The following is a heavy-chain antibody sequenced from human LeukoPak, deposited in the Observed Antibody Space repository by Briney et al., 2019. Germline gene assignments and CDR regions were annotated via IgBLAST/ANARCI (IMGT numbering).Heavy chain of an antibody. CDR3: ARHRLYYYDSSGYSDY. D-gene: IGHD3-22*01. V-gene: IGHV4-30-4*01. Sequence: PSETLSLTCTVSGGSISSGDYYWSWIRQPPGKGLEWIGYIYYSGSTYYNPSLMSRVTISVDTSKNQFSLKLSSVTAADTAVYYCARHRLYYYDSSGYSDYWGQGTLVTVSS. CDR2: IYYSGST. CDR1: GGSISSGDYY. J-gene: IGHJ4*02.